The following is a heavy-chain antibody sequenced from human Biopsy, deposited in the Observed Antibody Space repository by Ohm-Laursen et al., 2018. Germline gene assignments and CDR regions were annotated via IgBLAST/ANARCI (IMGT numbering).Heavy chain of an antibody. J-gene: IGHJ4*02. CDR1: GGSLNNHY. V-gene: IGHV4-4*08. Sequence: GTLSLTCSVSGGSLNNHYWSWIRQSPGKGLEWLAYIYSSGRTNYNPSLKSRIIVSVDTSKDQLSLKVTSVTATDTAMYYCARHDRSGYWGLDYWGQGALVTVSA. D-gene: IGHD3-22*01. CDR2: IYSSGRT. CDR3: ARHDRSGYWGLDY.